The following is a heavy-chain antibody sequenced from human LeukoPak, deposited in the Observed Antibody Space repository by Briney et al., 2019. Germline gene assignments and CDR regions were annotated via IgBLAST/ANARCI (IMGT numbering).Heavy chain of an antibody. Sequence: GGSLRLSCAASGFTFDDYGMSWVRQAPGKGLEWVSGINWNGGSTGYADSVRGRFTIFRDNAKDSVYLQMNSLRAEDSATYYCVREGFYFFDFWGQGTLVTVSS. J-gene: IGHJ4*01. CDR1: GFTFDDYG. CDR2: INWNGGST. CDR3: VREGFYFFDF. V-gene: IGHV3-20*04.